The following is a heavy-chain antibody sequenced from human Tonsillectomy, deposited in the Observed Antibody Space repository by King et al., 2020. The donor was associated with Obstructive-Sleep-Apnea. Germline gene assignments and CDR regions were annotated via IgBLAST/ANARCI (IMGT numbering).Heavy chain of an antibody. CDR3: ARGYGGSAFDM. D-gene: IGHD3-10*01. V-gene: IGHV3-7*01. CDR1: GFTFSSYW. Sequence: VQLVESGGGLVQPGGSLRLSCAASGFTFSSYWMNWVRQAPGKGLEWVANIKQDGSEKYYVDSVKGRFTISRDNAKNSLYLQMNSLRAEDTAVYYCARGYGGSAFDMWGQGTMVTVSS. CDR2: IKQDGSEK. J-gene: IGHJ3*02.